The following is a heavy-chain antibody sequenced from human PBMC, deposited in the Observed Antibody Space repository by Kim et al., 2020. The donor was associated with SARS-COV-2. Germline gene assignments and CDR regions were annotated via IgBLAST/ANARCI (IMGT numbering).Heavy chain of an antibody. Sequence: GGSLRLSCAASGFTFSSSTMNWVRQAPGKGLEWVSSISSTSSYIYYADSVKGRFTISRDNAKSSLYLQMNSLRAEDTALYYCARYRYTIGWYVDYWGQGILVTVSS. D-gene: IGHD6-19*01. CDR2: ISSTSSYI. J-gene: IGHJ4*02. V-gene: IGHV3-21*01. CDR1: GFTFSSST. CDR3: ARYRYTIGWYVDY.